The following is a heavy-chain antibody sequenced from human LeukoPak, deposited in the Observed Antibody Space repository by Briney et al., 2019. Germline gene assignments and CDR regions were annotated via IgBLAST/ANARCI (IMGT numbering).Heavy chain of an antibody. Sequence: AGGSLRLSCAASRFTFSSYDIHWVRQATGKGLEWVSAIGAAGDTYYPGSVKGRFPISRENAKNSLYLQMNSLRAGDTAVYYCARGGELKGDVYYFDYWGQGTLVTVSS. CDR2: IGAAGDT. CDR3: ARGGELKGDVYYFDY. V-gene: IGHV3-13*01. CDR1: RFTFSSYD. J-gene: IGHJ4*02. D-gene: IGHD1-7*01.